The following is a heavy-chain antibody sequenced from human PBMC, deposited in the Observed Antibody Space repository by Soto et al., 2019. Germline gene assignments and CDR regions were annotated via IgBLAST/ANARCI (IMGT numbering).Heavy chain of an antibody. V-gene: IGHV1-3*01. CDR2: INAGNGNT. CDR3: ARDRLRLGELSLIGYFDY. D-gene: IGHD3-16*02. J-gene: IGHJ4*02. CDR1: GCPFTSSG. Sequence: ASVKVSCKASGCPFTSSGISWVRQAPGQRLEWMGWINAGNGNTKYSQKFQGRVTITRDTSASTAYMELSSLRSEDTAVYYCARDRLRLGELSLIGYFDYWGQGTLVTVSS.